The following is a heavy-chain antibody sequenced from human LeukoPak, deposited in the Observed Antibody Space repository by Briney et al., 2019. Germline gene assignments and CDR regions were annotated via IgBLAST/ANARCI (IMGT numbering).Heavy chain of an antibody. V-gene: IGHV3-66*01. CDR1: GFTVSSNY. J-gene: IGHJ4*02. D-gene: IGHD2-15*01. CDR3: TRGFGSSMRYYFDY. Sequence: GGSLRLSCAASGFTVSSNYMSWVRQAPGKGLEWVSVIYTGGTTYYADSVKGRFTISRDNSKNTLYLEMNSLRAEDTAVYYCTRGFGSSMRYYFDYWGQGTLVTVSS. CDR2: IYTGGTT.